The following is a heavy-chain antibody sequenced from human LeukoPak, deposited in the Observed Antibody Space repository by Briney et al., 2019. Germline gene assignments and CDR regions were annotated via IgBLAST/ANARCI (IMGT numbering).Heavy chain of an antibody. V-gene: IGHV4-34*01. CDR2: INHSGSI. CDR3: ARGRGGQQLVPFYFDY. J-gene: IGHJ4*02. CDR1: GGSFSGYY. D-gene: IGHD6-13*01. Sequence: SETLSLTCAVYGGSFSGYYWSWIRQPPGKGLEWIGEINHSGSINYNPSLKSRVTISVDTSKNQFSLKLSSVTAADTAVYYCARGRGGQQLVPFYFDYWGQGTLVTVSS.